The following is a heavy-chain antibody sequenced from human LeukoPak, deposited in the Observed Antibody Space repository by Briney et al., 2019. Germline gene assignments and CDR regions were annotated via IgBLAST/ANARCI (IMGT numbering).Heavy chain of an antibody. J-gene: IGHJ4*02. V-gene: IGHV5-10-1*01. CDR3: ARESIAAAPEGY. CDR1: GYSFTSYW. Sequence: GESLKISCKGSGYSFTSYWISWVRQMPGKGLEWMGRIDPSDSYTNYSPSLQGHVTISADKSISTAYLQWSSLKGSDTAMYYCARESIAAAPEGYWGQGTLVTVSS. D-gene: IGHD6-13*01. CDR2: IDPSDSYT.